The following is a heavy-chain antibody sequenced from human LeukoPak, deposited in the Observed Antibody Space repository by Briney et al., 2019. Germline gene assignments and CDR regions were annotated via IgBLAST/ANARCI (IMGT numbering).Heavy chain of an antibody. V-gene: IGHV1-69*01. CDR3: ARTYSSSATVGHLY. J-gene: IGHJ4*02. Sequence: SLRVSCAASGGTFSSYTINWVRQAPGQGLEWVGGIIAIFGTAKYSQKFEGRVTITADESTSTAYMELSSLRSEDTAVYYCARTYSSSATVGHLYWGQGTLVTVSS. CDR2: IIAIFGTA. CDR1: GGTFSSYT. D-gene: IGHD6-6*01.